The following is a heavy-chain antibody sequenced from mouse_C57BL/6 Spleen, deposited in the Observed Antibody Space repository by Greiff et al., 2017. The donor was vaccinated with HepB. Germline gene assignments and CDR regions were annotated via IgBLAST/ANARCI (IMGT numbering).Heavy chain of an antibody. J-gene: IGHJ2*01. CDR3: AREVGQLRLRDYFDY. V-gene: IGHV1-82*01. CDR2: LYPGDGDT. D-gene: IGHD3-2*02. Sequence: VQLQQSGPELVKPGASVKISCKASGYAFSSSWMNWVKQRPGKGLEWIGRLYPGDGDTNYNGKFKGKATLTADNSPSTDYMQLSSLTSEDSAVYFCAREVGQLRLRDYFDYWGQGTTLTVSS. CDR1: GYAFSSSW.